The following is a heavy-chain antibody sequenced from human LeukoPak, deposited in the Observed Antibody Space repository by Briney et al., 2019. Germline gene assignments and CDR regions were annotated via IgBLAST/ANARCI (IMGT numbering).Heavy chain of an antibody. CDR1: GHTFTVYY. D-gene: IGHD5-24*01. V-gene: IGHV1-2*02. CDR3: ARAMATEVDY. J-gene: IGHJ4*02. CDR2: INPNSGGT. Sequence: GASVNVSYKASGHTFTVYYMHWVRQAPGQGLEWMGWINPNSGGTNYAQKFQDRVTMTRDTSISTAYMELSRLRSDDTAVYYCARAMATEVDYWGQGTLVTVSS.